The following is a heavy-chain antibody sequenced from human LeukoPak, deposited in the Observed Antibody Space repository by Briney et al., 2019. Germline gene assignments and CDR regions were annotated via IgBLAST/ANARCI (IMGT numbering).Heavy chain of an antibody. V-gene: IGHV4-59*01. CDR1: GGSISSYY. CDR3: ARVRFDSSGWYGGWDY. CDR2: IYYSGST. D-gene: IGHD6-19*01. J-gene: IGHJ4*02. Sequence: SETLSLTRTVSGGSISSYYWSWIRQPPGKGLEWIGYIYYSGSTNYNPSLKSRVTISVDTSKNQFSLRLSSVTAADTAVYYCARVRFDSSGWYGGWDYWGQGTLVTVSS.